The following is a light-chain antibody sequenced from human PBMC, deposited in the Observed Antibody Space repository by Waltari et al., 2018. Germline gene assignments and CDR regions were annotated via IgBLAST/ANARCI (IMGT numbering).Light chain of an antibody. J-gene: IGKJ1*01. CDR2: QVS. V-gene: IGKV2-30*02. CDR1: QSLDPSDGNTD. CDR3: MQGSHWPPWT. Sequence: EAVMTQSPLTLPVTLGQPASISCRSSQSLDPSDGNTDFNWFRQRPGQTPRRLRYQVSNRDSGVPDRFSGSGSGTDFTLKISRVEAEDVGVYYCMQGSHWPPWTFGQGTKVEIK.